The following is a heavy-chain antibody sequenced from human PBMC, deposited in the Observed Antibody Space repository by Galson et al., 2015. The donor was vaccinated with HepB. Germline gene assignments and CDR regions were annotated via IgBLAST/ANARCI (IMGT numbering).Heavy chain of an antibody. Sequence: SLRLSCAASGFTFSSYAMSWVRQAPGKGLEWVSAISGSGGSTYYADSVKGRFTISRDNSKNTLYLRMNSLRAEDTAVYYCAKYQFNPFGVDAFDIWGQGTMVTVSS. J-gene: IGHJ3*02. CDR3: AKYQFNPFGVDAFDI. CDR1: GFTFSSYA. D-gene: IGHD3-3*01. V-gene: IGHV3-23*01. CDR2: ISGSGGST.